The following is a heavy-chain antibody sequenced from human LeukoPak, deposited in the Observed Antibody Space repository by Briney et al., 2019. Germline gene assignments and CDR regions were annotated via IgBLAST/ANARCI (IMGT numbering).Heavy chain of an antibody. CDR1: VYTFTGYY. CDR2: MNPNSGGT. V-gene: IGHV1-2*02. Sequence: ASVKVSCKASVYTFTGYYMHWMRQAPGQGLEWMGWMNPNSGGTNHAQKFQGRVTMTRDTSISTAYMELSRLRSDDTAVYYCARDRPLDALDYYGFYYFDYWGQGTLVTVSS. J-gene: IGHJ4*02. D-gene: IGHD3-10*01. CDR3: ARDRPLDALDYYGFYYFDY.